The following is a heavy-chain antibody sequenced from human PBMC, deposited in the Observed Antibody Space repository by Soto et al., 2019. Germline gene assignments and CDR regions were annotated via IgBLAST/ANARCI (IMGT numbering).Heavy chain of an antibody. CDR2: INAANDNT. D-gene: IGHD6-13*01. V-gene: IGHV1-3*01. Sequence: GASVKVSCKASGYTFSSNAMHWVRQAPGQGLEWMGWINAANDNTEYAQNLQGRITITRDTSANTVYMDLSSLRSEDTAVYFCARATGYGRLDYWGQGTLVTVSS. CDR3: ARATGYGRLDY. CDR1: GYTFSSNA. J-gene: IGHJ4*02.